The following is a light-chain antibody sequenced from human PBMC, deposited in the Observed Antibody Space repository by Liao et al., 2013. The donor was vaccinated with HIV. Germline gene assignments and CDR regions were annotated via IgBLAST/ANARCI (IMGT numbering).Light chain of an antibody. V-gene: IGLV3-1*01. CDR2: QDT. Sequence: SYELTQPPSVSVSPGQTASITCSGDKLGDKYACWYQQKPGQSPVLVIYQDTKRTSGIPERFSGSNSGNTATLTISGTQAMDEADYYCQAWDSGVSFVFGSGTRVTV. J-gene: IGLJ1*01. CDR3: QAWDSGVSFV. CDR1: KLGDKY.